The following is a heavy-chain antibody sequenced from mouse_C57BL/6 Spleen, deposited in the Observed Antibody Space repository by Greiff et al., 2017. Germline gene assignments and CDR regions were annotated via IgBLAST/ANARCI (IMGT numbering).Heavy chain of an antibody. CDR2: IYPGDGDT. J-gene: IGHJ3*01. Sequence: VQLQQSGAELVKPGASVKISCTASGYAFSSSWMNWVKQRPGKGLEWIGPIYPGDGDTNYNGKFKGKATLTADKSSSTAYLQLSSLTSEDAAVYFCARADGNYDAYWGQGTLVTVSA. CDR1: GYAFSSSW. CDR3: ARADGNYDAY. V-gene: IGHV1-80*01. D-gene: IGHD2-1*01.